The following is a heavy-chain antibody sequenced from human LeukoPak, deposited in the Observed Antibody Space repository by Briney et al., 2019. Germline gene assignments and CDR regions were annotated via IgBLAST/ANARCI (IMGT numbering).Heavy chain of an antibody. V-gene: IGHV6-1*01. J-gene: IGHJ5*02. CDR1: RGRVSSDSAA. D-gene: IGHD6-13*01. CDR3: ARDGAAAGLPGERGFDP. CDR2: TSYRSKWYN. Sequence: SQTLSLTCAISRGRVSSDSAAWNWIRQSPSRGLACPGRTSYRSKWYNDYSVSAKSRITIIPDTTKNQFFLQLNSVTPEDTAVYYCARDGAAAGLPGERGFDPWGQGTLVTVSS.